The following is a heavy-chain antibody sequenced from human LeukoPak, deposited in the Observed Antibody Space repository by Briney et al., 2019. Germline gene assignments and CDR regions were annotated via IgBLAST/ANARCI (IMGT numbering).Heavy chain of an antibody. Sequence: SETLSLTCTVSGGSISSGGYYWSWIRQPPGKGLEWIGYIYHSGSTYYNPSLKSRVTISVDRSKNQFSLKLSSVTAADTAVYYCARARNYYGSGSYFPHWYFDLWGRGTLVTVSS. D-gene: IGHD3-10*01. V-gene: IGHV4-30-2*01. CDR3: ARARNYYGSGSYFPHWYFDL. J-gene: IGHJ2*01. CDR2: IYHSGST. CDR1: GGSISSGGYY.